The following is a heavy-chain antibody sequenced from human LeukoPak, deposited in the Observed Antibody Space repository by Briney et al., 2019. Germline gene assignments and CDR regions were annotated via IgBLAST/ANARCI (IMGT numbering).Heavy chain of an antibody. CDR2: MNPNSGNT. Sequence: AASVKVSCKASGYTFTSYDINWVRQATGQGLEWMGWMNPNSGNTGYAQKFQGRVTITRNTSISTAYMELSSLRSEDTAVYYCARARRGYSYGYPLNYYYYMDVWGKGTTVTVSS. J-gene: IGHJ6*03. CDR1: GYTFTSYD. D-gene: IGHD5-18*01. V-gene: IGHV1-8*03. CDR3: ARARRGYSYGYPLNYYYYMDV.